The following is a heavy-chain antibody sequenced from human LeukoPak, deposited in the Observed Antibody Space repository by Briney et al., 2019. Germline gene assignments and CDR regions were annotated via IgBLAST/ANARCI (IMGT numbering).Heavy chain of an antibody. Sequence: GGSLRLSCAASGFTVGNNYMKWIRQAPGKGLEWVSLIYSGGSTYYADSVKGRFTISRDSSKNTLYLQMNNLRVEDTAVYYCATNMGFWGQGTLVTVSS. CDR1: GFTVGNNY. J-gene: IGHJ4*02. CDR3: ATNMGF. CDR2: IYSGGST. V-gene: IGHV3-53*01. D-gene: IGHD2/OR15-2a*01.